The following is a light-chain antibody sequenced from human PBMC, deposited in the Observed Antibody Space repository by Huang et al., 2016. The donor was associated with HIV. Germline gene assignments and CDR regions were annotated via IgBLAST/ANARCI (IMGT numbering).Light chain of an antibody. V-gene: IGKV3-11*01. CDR1: QSVSSY. CDR3: QQRSNWAPIT. Sequence: EIVLTQSPATLSLSPGERATHSCRASQSVSSYLAWYQYKPGQATRRRIYDASTRATGIPSRFSGSGSGTDFTLTISSLEPEDFAVYYCQQRSNWAPITFGGGTKVEIK. CDR2: DAS. J-gene: IGKJ4*01.